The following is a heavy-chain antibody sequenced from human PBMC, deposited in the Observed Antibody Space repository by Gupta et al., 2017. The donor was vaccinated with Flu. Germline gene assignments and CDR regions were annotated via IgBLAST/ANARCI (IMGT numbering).Heavy chain of an antibody. CDR2: IHYSGST. CDR3: AREGGVYPEYYFDY. V-gene: IGHV4-31*03. Sequence: QVQLQESGPGLVKPSQTLSLTCSVSGGSVSSGPYYWSWIRQHPDKGLEYIGYIHYSGSTFYNPSLKSRVTISADTSKNQYSLNLTSVTAADTAVYYCAREGGVYPEYYFDYWGQGNLVTVSS. D-gene: IGHD1-26*01. J-gene: IGHJ4*02. CDR1: GGSVSSGPYY.